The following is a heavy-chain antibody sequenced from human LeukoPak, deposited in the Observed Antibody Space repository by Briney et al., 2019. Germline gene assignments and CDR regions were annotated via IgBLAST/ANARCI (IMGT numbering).Heavy chain of an antibody. CDR1: GFTFSGSA. J-gene: IGHJ4*02. V-gene: IGHV3-73*01. D-gene: IGHD4-23*01. CDR3: TGFGLTTVVPID. CDR2: TRSKANSYAT. Sequence: PGGSLKLSCAASGFTFSGSAMRWVRQASGKGLEWVGRTRSKANSYATAYAASVKGRFTISRDDSKNTAYLQMNSLKTEDTAVYYCTGFGLTTVVPIDWSQGTLVTVSS.